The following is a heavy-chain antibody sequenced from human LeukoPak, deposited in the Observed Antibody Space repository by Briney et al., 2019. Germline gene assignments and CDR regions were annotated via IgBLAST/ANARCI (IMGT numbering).Heavy chain of an antibody. CDR2: IYSSGST. CDR3: ASHDITGTTYDAFDI. Sequence: PGGSLRLSCAASGFTVSSNYMSWVRQAPGKGLEWVSVIYSSGSTYYADSVKGRFTISRDNSKNTLYLQMNSLRAEDTAVYYCASHDITGTTYDAFDIWGQGTMVTVSS. J-gene: IGHJ3*02. D-gene: IGHD1-20*01. V-gene: IGHV3-66*04. CDR1: GFTVSSNY.